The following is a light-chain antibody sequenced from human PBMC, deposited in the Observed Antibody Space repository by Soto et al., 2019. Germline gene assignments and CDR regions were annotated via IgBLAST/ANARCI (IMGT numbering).Light chain of an antibody. V-gene: IGKV3-11*01. CDR1: PSVSNS. CDR3: QQRSKWPTT. CDR2: DAS. Sequence: ETVLTKSPATLSVSPGERATLSCRASPSVSNSLAWYQHKPGQAPRLLIYDASNRATGVPTRFSGSGSGTGFTLTISSLEPEDFAVYYCQQRSKWPTTFGQGTRLEI. J-gene: IGKJ5*01.